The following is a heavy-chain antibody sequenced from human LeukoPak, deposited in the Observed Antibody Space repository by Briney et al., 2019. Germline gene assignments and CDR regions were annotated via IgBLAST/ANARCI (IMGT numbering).Heavy chain of an antibody. CDR2: IYYSGST. D-gene: IGHD3-3*01. Sequence: PSETLSLTCTVSGGSISSGGYYWSWIRQHPGKGLEWTGYIYYSGSTYYNPSLKSRVTISVDTSKNQFSLKLSSVTAADTAVYYCARGVTIFGVAENWFDPWGQGTLVTVSS. V-gene: IGHV4-31*03. J-gene: IGHJ5*02. CDR1: GGSISSGGYY. CDR3: ARGVTIFGVAENWFDP.